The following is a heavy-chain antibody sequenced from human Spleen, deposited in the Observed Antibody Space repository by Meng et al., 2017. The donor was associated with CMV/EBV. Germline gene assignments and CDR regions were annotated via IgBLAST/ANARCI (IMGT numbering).Heavy chain of an antibody. V-gene: IGHV3-49*04. CDR3: TREPLYSSAEPGY. D-gene: IGHD6-25*01. CDR2: IRSKAYGGTT. J-gene: IGHJ4*02. Sequence: GESLKISCAASGFTFGDCPLSWVRQVPGKGLEWVGFIRSKAYGGTTEYAASVKGRFSISRDDSKSIAYLQMNSLKTEDTAVYYCTREPLYSSAEPGYWGQGTLVTVSS. CDR1: GFTFGDCP.